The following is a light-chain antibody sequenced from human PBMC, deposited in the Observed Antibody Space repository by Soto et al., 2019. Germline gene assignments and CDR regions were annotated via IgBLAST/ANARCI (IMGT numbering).Light chain of an antibody. V-gene: IGLV2-11*01. CDR3: CSYAHTSRV. CDR1: SGDXXXXXX. CDR2: DVN. Sequence: QSALTQPRXVSXXPXQSXXXXXXXTSGDXXXXXXVSWXQFHPGKAXKMIIYDVNKRPSGVPDRFSGSKSGNTASLTISWXQAEDEADYYCCSYAHTSRVFGGGTKLTVL. J-gene: IGLJ3*02.